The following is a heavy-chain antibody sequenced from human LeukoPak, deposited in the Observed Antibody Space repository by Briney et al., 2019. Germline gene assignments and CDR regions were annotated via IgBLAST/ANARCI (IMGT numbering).Heavy chain of an antibody. CDR3: AGDDWNDRAFDI. CDR1: GYTFTSYG. J-gene: IGHJ3*02. Sequence: ASVKVSCKASGYTFTSYGISWVRQAPGQGLEWMGWISAYNGNTNYAQKLQGRVTMTTDTSTSTAYMELRSLRSDDTAVYYCAGDDWNDRAFDIWGQGTMVTVSS. V-gene: IGHV1-18*01. D-gene: IGHD1-1*01. CDR2: ISAYNGNT.